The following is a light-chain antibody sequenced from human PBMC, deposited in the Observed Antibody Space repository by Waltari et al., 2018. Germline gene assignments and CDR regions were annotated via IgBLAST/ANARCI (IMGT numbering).Light chain of an antibody. Sequence: QSALTQPASVSVSPRQSITIPCTGTSTYNGGFHYCSWYQQHSGKAPRLIIFGVSDRPSGVSNRFSGSKSGNTASLTISGLQAEDEADYYCSSFTRAKTWVFGGGTKVTVL. CDR3: SSFTRAKTWV. CDR2: GVS. CDR1: STYNGGFHY. J-gene: IGLJ3*02. V-gene: IGLV2-14*03.